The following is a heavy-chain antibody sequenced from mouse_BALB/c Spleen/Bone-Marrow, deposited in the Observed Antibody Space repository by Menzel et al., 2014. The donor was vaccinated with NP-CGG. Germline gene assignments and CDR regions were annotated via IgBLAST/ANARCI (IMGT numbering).Heavy chain of an antibody. CDR2: INPDSKTK. J-gene: IGHJ3*01. V-gene: IGHV4-1*02. D-gene: IGHD1-1*01. CDR3: ARMGYYGWLAY. Sequence: EVHLVESGGGLVQPGGFLKISCAASGFDFRTYWMSWVRQAPGKGLEWIGEINPDSKTKNYAPSLKDKLIISRDNAKNTLYLQMSKVRSEDTALYYCARMGYYGWLAYWGQGTLVTVSA. CDR1: GFDFRTYW.